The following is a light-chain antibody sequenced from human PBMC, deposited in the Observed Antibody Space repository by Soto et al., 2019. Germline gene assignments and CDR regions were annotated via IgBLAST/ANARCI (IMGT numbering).Light chain of an antibody. Sequence: EIVMTQSPATLSVSPGERATLSCRASQSVSSNLAWYQQKPGQAPRLLIYGASTRATGIPARFSGSGSGTEFTLIISSLQSEDVTVYYCQQYNNWPLYTFGQGTKLEIK. CDR3: QQYNNWPLYT. CDR1: QSVSSN. CDR2: GAS. J-gene: IGKJ2*01. V-gene: IGKV3-15*01.